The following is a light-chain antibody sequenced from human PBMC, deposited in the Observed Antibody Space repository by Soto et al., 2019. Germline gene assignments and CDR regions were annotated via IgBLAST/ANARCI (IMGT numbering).Light chain of an antibody. J-gene: IGLJ2*01. Sequence: QSVLTQPASVSGSPGQSVTISCTGTSSDVGGYNYVSWYQQHPGKAPKFMIYDVSNRPSGVSTRFSGSKSDNTASLTISGLQAEDEADYYCSSYTTGSTPVVFGGGTKLTVL. CDR1: SSDVGGYNY. CDR3: SSYTTGSTPVV. CDR2: DVS. V-gene: IGLV2-14*01.